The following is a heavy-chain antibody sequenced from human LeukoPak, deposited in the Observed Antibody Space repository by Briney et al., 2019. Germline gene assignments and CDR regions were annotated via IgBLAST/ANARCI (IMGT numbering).Heavy chain of an antibody. J-gene: IGHJ4*02. CDR2: ISASGGST. CDR1: GFTFSSSA. CDR3: AKDLTVGATFTDY. Sequence: GGSLRLSCAASGFTFSSSAMSWVRQVPGKGLEWVSGISASGGSTSYADSVKGRFTISRDNSKNTLYLQMNSLRAEDTAVYYCAKDLTVGATFTDYWGQGTLVTVSS. D-gene: IGHD1-26*01. V-gene: IGHV3-23*01.